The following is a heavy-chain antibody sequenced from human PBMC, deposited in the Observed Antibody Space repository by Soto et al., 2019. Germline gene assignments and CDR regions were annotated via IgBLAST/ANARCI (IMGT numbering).Heavy chain of an antibody. CDR3: ARESLPNYFDY. Sequence: SGTISLTCTVSGGSIPRGGFYWRLVRQHPGKGLEWIGYIYYSGSTYYNPSLKSRVTISVDTSKNQFSLKLSSVTAADTAVYYCARESLPNYFDYWGQGTLVT. J-gene: IGHJ4*02. V-gene: IGHV4-31*03. CDR1: GGSIPRGGFY. CDR2: IYYSGST.